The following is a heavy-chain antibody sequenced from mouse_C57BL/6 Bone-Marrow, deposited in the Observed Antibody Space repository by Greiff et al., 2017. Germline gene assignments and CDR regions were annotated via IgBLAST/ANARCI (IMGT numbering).Heavy chain of an antibody. Sequence: VQLQESGAELVRPGASVTLSCKASGYTFTDYEMHWVKQTPVHGLEWIGAIDPETGGTAYNQKFKGKAILTADKSSSTAYMELRSLTSEDSAVYYYTPPYYYGSSYEAYWGQGTLVTVSA. D-gene: IGHD1-1*01. CDR1: GYTFTDYE. V-gene: IGHV1-15*01. CDR3: TPPYYYGSSYEAY. J-gene: IGHJ3*01. CDR2: IDPETGGT.